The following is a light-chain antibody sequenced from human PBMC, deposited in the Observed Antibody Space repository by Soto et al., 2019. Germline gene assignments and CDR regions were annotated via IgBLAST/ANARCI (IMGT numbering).Light chain of an antibody. CDR2: NNN. CDR1: SSNIGSNL. V-gene: IGLV1-44*01. J-gene: IGLJ7*01. CDR3: ATWDDSLNGLV. Sequence: QSVLTQPPSASGTPGQRVTISCSGSSSNIGSNLVNWYQQLPGTAPKIVIYNNNQWPSGVPDRFSGSKSGTSASLAISGHQSEDEADYHCATWDDSLNGLVFGGGTQLTVL.